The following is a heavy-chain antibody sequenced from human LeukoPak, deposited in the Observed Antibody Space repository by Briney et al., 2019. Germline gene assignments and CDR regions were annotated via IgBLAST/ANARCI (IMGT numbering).Heavy chain of an antibody. Sequence: GASLQISCQGSGSPFTTYWSAGVRQLPGKGLEWMGIIYPGDSDTRYSPSLQGQVTISADKSISTAFLQWSSLKASDTAMYYCARQQVAYYYYDGMDVWGKGTTVTVSS. CDR2: IYPGDSDT. CDR3: ARQQVAYYYYDGMDV. D-gene: IGHD2-15*01. CDR1: GSPFTTYW. J-gene: IGHJ6*04. V-gene: IGHV5-51*01.